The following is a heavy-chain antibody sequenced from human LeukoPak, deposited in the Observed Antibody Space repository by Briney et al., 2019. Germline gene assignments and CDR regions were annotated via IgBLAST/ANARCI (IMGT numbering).Heavy chain of an antibody. V-gene: IGHV3-23*01. J-gene: IGHJ2*01. CDR1: GFTFSSQA. Sequence: QAGGSLRLSCAASGFTFSSQALSWVRQAPGKGLEWVSGISFSGGSTYYADSVKGRFTISRDNSQNTLYPQMNSLRAEDTAEYYCAKVTMAAYWYIDLWGRGTLVTVSS. CDR3: AKVTMAAYWYIDL. CDR2: ISFSGGST. D-gene: IGHD2-8*01.